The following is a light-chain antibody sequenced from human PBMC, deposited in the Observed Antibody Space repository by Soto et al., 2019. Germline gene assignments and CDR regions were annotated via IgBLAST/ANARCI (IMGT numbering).Light chain of an antibody. J-gene: IGKJ5*01. V-gene: IGKV3-20*01. CDR2: GAS. CDR3: QQYGSSPPIT. CDR1: QSVSSY. Sequence: EIVMTQSPDTLSVSPGERATLSCRASQSVSSYLAWYQQKPGQAPRLLIYGASSRATGIPDRFSGSGSGTDFTLTISRLEPEDFAVYYCQQYGSSPPITFGQGIRLEIK.